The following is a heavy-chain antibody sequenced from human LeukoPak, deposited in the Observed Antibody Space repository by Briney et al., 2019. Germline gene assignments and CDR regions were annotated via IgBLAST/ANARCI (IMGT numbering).Heavy chain of an antibody. CDR1: GFTFSSYS. J-gene: IGHJ5*02. D-gene: IGHD6-6*01. V-gene: IGHV3-48*02. CDR2: ISSGSSTI. CDR3: ARVGSSSSGGNWFDP. Sequence: PGGSLRLSCAASGFTFSSYSMYWVRQAPGKGLEWVSYISSGSSTIYYADSVKGRFTISRDNAKNSLYLQMNSLREEDTAVYYCARVGSSSSGGNWFDPWGQGTLVTVSS.